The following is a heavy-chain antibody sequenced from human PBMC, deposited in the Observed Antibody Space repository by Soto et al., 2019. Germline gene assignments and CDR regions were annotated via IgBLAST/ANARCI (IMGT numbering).Heavy chain of an antibody. CDR2: INGDETNT. CDR1: GFTFSSYW. V-gene: IGHV3-74*01. Sequence: GGSLRLSCAASGFTFSSYWMHWVRQVPGKGLVWVSRINGDETNTGYADSVKGRFTISRDNSQNTLYLQMNSLKADDSAVYYCARDEHDSSGYYYDYWGQGTPVTVSS. D-gene: IGHD3-22*01. CDR3: ARDEHDSSGYYYDY. J-gene: IGHJ4*02.